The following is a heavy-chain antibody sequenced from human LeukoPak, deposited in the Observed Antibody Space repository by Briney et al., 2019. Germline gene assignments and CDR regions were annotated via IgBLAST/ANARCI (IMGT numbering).Heavy chain of an antibody. CDR1: GFTFSNYW. V-gene: IGHV3-7*01. CDR2: IKFDGSEK. J-gene: IGHJ4*02. CDR3: ARGGTYHGRLDC. D-gene: IGHD1-26*01. Sequence: GGSLRLSCAASGFTFSNYWMTWVRQAPGKGLEWVANIKFDGSEKNYMDSVKGRFTISRDNAKNSLYLQMNSLRVEDTAVHYCARGGTYHGRLDCWGQGTLVTVSS.